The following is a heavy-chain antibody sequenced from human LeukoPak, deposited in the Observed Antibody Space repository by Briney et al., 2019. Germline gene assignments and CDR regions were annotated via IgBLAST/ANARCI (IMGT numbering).Heavy chain of an antibody. CDR3: ARTRIAGCRYVYNMDV. J-gene: IGHJ6*03. CDR1: GYTFTSYD. D-gene: IGHD6-13*01. CDR2: MNPSEGNT. Sequence: ASVKASCKASGYTFTSYDINWVRQAPGQPLEWLGWMNPSEGNTGYAPTFHGRVTKTGNPSIRTAYMALSSLRSEETAVYYCARTRIAGCRYVYNMDVWGKGTTVTVSS. V-gene: IGHV1-8*01.